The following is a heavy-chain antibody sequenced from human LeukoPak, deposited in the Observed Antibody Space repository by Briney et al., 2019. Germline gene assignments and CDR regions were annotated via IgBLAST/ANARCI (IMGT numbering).Heavy chain of an antibody. D-gene: IGHD3-10*01. CDR1: GFTFSSYG. V-gene: IGHV3-30*19. CDR2: ISYDGSDK. Sequence: GGSLRLSCAASGFTFSSYGMHWVRQAPGKGLEWVAVISYDGSDKDFADSVKGRFTISRDNSRNTFYLHMNSLRVEDTAVYYCAKVGPKFAELPLDYWGQGTLVTVSS. J-gene: IGHJ4*02. CDR3: AKVGPKFAELPLDY.